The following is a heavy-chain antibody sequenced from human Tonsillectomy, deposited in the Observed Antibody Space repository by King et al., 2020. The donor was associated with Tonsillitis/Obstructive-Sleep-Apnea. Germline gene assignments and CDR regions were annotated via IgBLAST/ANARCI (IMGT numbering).Heavy chain of an antibody. D-gene: IGHD5-18*01. V-gene: IGHV3-30*04. CDR3: AGAPNQIAYSYAAC. J-gene: IGHJ1*01. CDR2: ISYDESKE. CDR1: GFTISHYA. Sequence: VQLVESGGGVVQPGTSLRLSCAASGFTISHYAMHWVRQAPDKGLEWVAIISYDESKEYYADSVKGRFTISRDTSKNTLFLQMNNLRSEDTAVYYCAGAPNQIAYSYAACWGQGTLVAVSS.